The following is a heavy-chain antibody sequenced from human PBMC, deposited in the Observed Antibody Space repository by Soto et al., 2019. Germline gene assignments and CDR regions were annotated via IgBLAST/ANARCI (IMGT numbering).Heavy chain of an antibody. D-gene: IGHD2-2*01. V-gene: IGHV4-39*07. CDR1: GGSIRSGGYY. Sequence: PSETLSLTCTVSGGSIRSGGYYWSWIRQPPGKGLEWIGEINHGGSTDSNPSLKSRVTISVDTSKIQFSLKLRTVTAADTAVYYCARGRSSNLGYCSSTSCYYYYGMDVWGPGTTLTVSS. CDR2: INHGGST. CDR3: ARGRSSNLGYCSSTSCYYYYGMDV. J-gene: IGHJ6*02.